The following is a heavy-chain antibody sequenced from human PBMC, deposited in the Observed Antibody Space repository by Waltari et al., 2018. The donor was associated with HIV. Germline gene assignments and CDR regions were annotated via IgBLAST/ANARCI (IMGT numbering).Heavy chain of an antibody. D-gene: IGHD3-10*01. CDR3: ARYYGSGSYDAFDI. Sequence: QVQLQQWGAGLLKPSETLSLTCAVYGGSFSGYYWSWIRQPPGKGLEWIGEINHSGSTNYNPSLKSRVTISVDTSKNQFSLKLSSVTAADTAVYYCARYYGSGSYDAFDIWGQGTMVTVSS. V-gene: IGHV4-34*01. CDR1: GGSFSGYY. J-gene: IGHJ3*02. CDR2: INHSGST.